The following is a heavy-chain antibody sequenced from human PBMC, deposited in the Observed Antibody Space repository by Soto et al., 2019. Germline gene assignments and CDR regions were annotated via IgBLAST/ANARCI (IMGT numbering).Heavy chain of an antibody. J-gene: IGHJ6*02. CDR1: GFTFNDYA. CDR2: ISASGGPT. CDR3: ANRPRYYHMDV. Sequence: GGSLRLSCEASGFTFNDYAMNWVRQAPGKGLEWVSTISASGGPTYYADSVKGRFTISRDYSKNTLFLQMNSLRAEDTAIYYCANRPRYYHMDVWGQGTTVTVSS. V-gene: IGHV3-23*01.